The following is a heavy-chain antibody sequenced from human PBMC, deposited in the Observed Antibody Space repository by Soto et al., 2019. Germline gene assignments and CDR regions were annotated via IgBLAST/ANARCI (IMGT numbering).Heavy chain of an antibody. CDR1: GGSISSYY. J-gene: IGHJ4*02. CDR3: ARASPYGDYALDY. CDR2: ISYSGST. V-gene: IGHV4-59*01. Sequence: PSETLSLTCTVSGGSISSYYWIWIRQPPGKGLEWIGYISYSGSTNYNPSLKSRPTISVDTSKNQFSLELRSVTAADTAVYYCARASPYGDYALDYWGQGALVTVSS. D-gene: IGHD4-17*01.